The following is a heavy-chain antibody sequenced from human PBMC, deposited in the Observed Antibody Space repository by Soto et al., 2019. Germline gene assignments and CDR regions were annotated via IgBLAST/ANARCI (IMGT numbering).Heavy chain of an antibody. CDR3: ARAFHGVYDSSGYYPYYFDY. V-gene: IGHV3-7*04. J-gene: IGHJ4*02. CDR2: IKQDGSEK. Sequence: GGSLRLSCAASGFTFSSYWMSWVRQAPGKGLEWVANIKQDGSEKYYVDSVKGRFTISRDNAKNSLYLQMNSLRAEDTAVYYCARAFHGVYDSSGYYPYYFDYWGQGTLVTVSS. CDR1: GFTFSSYW. D-gene: IGHD3-22*01.